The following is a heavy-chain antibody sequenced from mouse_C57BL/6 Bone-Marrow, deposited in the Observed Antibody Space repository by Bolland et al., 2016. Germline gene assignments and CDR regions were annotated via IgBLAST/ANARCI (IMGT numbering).Heavy chain of an antibody. D-gene: IGHD1-1*01. J-gene: IGHJ2*01. CDR2: NT. CDR3: ARPVVAPYFDY. Sequence: NTKYNEKFKGKATLTVDTSSSTAYMQLSSLTSEDSAVYFCARPVVAPYFDYWGQGTT. V-gene: IGHV1-84*01.